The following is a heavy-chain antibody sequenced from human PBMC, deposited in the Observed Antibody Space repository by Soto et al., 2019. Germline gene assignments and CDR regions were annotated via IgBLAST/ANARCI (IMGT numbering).Heavy chain of an antibody. D-gene: IGHD2-15*01. J-gene: IGHJ4*02. CDR2: INPNSGGT. Sequence: QVQLVQSGAEVKKPGASVKVSCKASGYTFTGYYMHWVRQAPGQGLEWMGWINPNSGGTNYAQKFQGRVTMTRDTSISTAYMELIRLRSDVTAVYYCARVGFDCSGGSCYSGFDYWGQGTLVTVSS. CDR1: GYTFTGYY. CDR3: ARVGFDCSGGSCYSGFDY. V-gene: IGHV1-2*02.